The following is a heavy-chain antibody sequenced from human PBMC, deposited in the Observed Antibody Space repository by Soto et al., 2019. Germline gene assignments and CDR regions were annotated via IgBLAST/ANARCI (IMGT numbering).Heavy chain of an antibody. D-gene: IGHD6-25*01. CDR3: AGSGYGDYVDC. J-gene: IGHJ4*02. CDR1: GYTFTSYD. CDR2: MNPNSGNT. Sequence: QVQLVQSGAEVKKPGASVKVSCKASGYTFTSYDINWVRQATGQGLEWMGWMNPNSGNTGNAQKLQGRXTXTXNASIDTAFMGLSTLRSEDTAVYCCAGSGYGDYVDCWGRGSLVSV. V-gene: IGHV1-8*01.